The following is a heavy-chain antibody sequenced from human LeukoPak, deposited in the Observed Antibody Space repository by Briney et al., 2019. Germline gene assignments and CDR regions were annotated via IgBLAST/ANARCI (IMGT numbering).Heavy chain of an antibody. CDR1: GFTFSSYG. V-gene: IGHV3-30*18. CDR2: ISYDGGNS. D-gene: IGHD4-11*01. J-gene: IGHJ6*02. Sequence: GGSLRLSCAASGFTFSSYGMHWVRQAPGKGLEWVAVISYDGGNSYYADSVKGRFTISRDNSKNTLYLQMNSLRTEDTAVYYCAKDRSSYSHYSYYGMDVWGQGTTVTVSS. CDR3: AKDRSSYSHYSYYGMDV.